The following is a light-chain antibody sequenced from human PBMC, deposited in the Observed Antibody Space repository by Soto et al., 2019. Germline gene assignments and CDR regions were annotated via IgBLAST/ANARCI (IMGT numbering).Light chain of an antibody. CDR3: QQYTGPPTT. V-gene: IGKV3-20*01. Sequence: EIILRQSPDTLSLSPGERATLSCRAIQTVISNYLAWCQQRPGQAPRLLIYGASTRAAGIPDRFSGSGSGTDFTLTITRLEPEDSAVYFCQQYTGPPTTFGQGTRLEIK. CDR1: QTVISNY. J-gene: IGKJ5*01. CDR2: GAS.